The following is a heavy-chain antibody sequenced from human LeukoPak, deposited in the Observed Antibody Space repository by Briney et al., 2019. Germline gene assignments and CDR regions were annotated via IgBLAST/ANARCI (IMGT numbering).Heavy chain of an antibody. CDR2: VFYSGST. V-gene: IGHV4-4*02. CDR3: ASGGLVSRYLDH. Sequence: PSETLSLTCAVSGGSITSSTCWTWVRQPPGKGLEWIGEVFYSGSTNSNPSLKSRLTMSVDESKHEFSLRLTAVTAADTAVYYCASGGLVSRYLDHWGQGALVNVSP. D-gene: IGHD3-9*01. J-gene: IGHJ4*02. CDR1: GGSITSSTC.